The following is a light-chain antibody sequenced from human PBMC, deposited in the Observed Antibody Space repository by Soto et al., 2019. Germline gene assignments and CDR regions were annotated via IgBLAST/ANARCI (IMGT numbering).Light chain of an antibody. CDR3: QSYDSSLNGV. Sequence: QSVLTQPPSVSGAPGQRVTISCTGNSSDIGADHDVHWYQHLPGTAPKLLIYGNKNRPSGVPDRFSGSKSGTSASLAITGLQADDEADYYCQSYDSSLNGVFGGGTKVTVL. J-gene: IGLJ3*02. CDR2: GNK. CDR1: SSDIGADHD. V-gene: IGLV1-40*01.